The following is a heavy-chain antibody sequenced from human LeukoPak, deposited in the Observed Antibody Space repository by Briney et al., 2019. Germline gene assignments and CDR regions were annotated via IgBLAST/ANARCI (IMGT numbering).Heavy chain of an antibody. CDR3: ARERAYSWYADD. V-gene: IGHV4-4*07. D-gene: IGHD6-13*01. J-gene: IGHJ4*02. CDR2: IYTSGST. CDR1: GGSISSYY. Sequence: SETLSLTCTISGGSISSYYWSWIRQPAGKGLKWIGRIYTSGSTNYNPSLKSRATISVDTSKNQFSLRLSSVTAADTAVYYCARERAYSWYADDWGQGTLVTVFS.